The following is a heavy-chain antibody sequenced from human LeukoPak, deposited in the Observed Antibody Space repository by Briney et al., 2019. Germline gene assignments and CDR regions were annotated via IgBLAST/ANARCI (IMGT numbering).Heavy chain of an antibody. Sequence: SETLSLTCAVYGGSFSGYYWSWIRQPPGKGLEWIGEINHSGCTNYNPSLKSRVTISVDTSKNQFSLKLSSVTAADTAVYYCARGTVIHYYDSSGYYPPAFDIWGQGTMVTVSS. CDR3: ARGTVIHYYDSSGYYPPAFDI. CDR1: GGSFSGYY. J-gene: IGHJ3*02. V-gene: IGHV4-34*01. D-gene: IGHD3-22*01. CDR2: INHSGCT.